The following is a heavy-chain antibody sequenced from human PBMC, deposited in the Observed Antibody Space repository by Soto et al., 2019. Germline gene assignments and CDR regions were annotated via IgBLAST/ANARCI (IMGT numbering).Heavy chain of an antibody. D-gene: IGHD6-19*01. CDR2: MNPNSGNT. Sequence: QVQLVQSGAEVKRSGASVRISCKASGYTFNRHDINWVRQATGQGPEWIGWMNPNSGNTGYAQKLHGRVTMTRESSITTAYMELSSLTSEYTAIYYCAREGLYGSIQDNTFDIWGQGTMVSVSS. J-gene: IGHJ3*02. CDR3: AREGLYGSIQDNTFDI. CDR1: GYTFNRHD. V-gene: IGHV1-8*01.